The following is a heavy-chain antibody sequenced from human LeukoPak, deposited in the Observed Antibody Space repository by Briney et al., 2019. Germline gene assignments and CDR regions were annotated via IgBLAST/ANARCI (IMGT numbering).Heavy chain of an antibody. J-gene: IGHJ6*03. Sequence: PSETLSLTCTVSGYSISSGYYWGWTRQPPGKGLEWIGNIYPTGSTYYNPSLKSRVTISVDTSKNQFSLKLSSVTAADTAVYYCARLQPRYYYYMDVWGKGTTVTISS. CDR2: IYPTGST. D-gene: IGHD2-2*01. CDR3: ARLQPRYYYYMDV. CDR1: GYSISSGYY. V-gene: IGHV4-38-2*02.